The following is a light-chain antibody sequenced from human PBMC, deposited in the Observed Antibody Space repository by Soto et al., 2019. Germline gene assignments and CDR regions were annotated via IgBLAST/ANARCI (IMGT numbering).Light chain of an antibody. V-gene: IGKV1-39*01. CDR1: QSISSY. CDR3: QQSYNTPLT. J-gene: IGKJ4*01. CDR2: AAS. Sequence: DIQMTQSPSSLSASIGDRVTITCRASQSISSYLNWYQQKPGKAPELLIYAASSLQSRVPSRFSGSGSGTDFTLSISRLQPEDSATYYCQQSYNTPLTFGGGTKVEIK.